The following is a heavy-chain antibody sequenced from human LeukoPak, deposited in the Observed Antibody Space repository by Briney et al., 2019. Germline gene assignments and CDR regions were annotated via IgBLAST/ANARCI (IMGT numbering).Heavy chain of an antibody. CDR1: GYTFTSYG. J-gene: IGHJ4*02. CDR2: ISAYNGNT. Sequence: GASVKVSCKASGYTFTSYGISWVRQAPGQGLEWMGWISAYNGNTNYAQKLQGRVTMTTDTSTSTAYMELRSLRSDDTAVYYCARVGQPADIVVVPAAFYYFDYWGQGTLVTVSS. V-gene: IGHV1-18*01. CDR3: ARVGQPADIVVVPAAFYYFDY. D-gene: IGHD2-2*01.